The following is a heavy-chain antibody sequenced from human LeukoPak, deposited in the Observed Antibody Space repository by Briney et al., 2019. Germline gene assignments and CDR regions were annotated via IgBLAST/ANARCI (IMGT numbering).Heavy chain of an antibody. V-gene: IGHV3-23*01. CDR2: ISGSGGST. CDR3: AKDFEAYCGGDCYLDY. Sequence: GGSLRLSCAASGFTFSSYAMSWVRQAPGKGLEWVSGISGSGGSTYHADSVKGRFTISRDNSKNTLYLQMNSLRAEDTAVYYCAKDFEAYCGGDCYLDYWGQGTLVTVSS. D-gene: IGHD2-21*01. J-gene: IGHJ4*02. CDR1: GFTFSSYA.